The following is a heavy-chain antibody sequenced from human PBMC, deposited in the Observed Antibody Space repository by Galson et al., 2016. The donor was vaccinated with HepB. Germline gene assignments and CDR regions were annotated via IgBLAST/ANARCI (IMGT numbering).Heavy chain of an antibody. Sequence: SLRLSCAASGFTFSSYGMHWVRQPPGKGLEWVAVIWHDGNNKYYGDSVKGRFPISRDNSKNTVNLQMNYLRAEDTAVYYCVRDIYYDYSWGTYRYPIYGLDVWGKGTTVTVSS. J-gene: IGHJ6*04. D-gene: IGHD3-16*02. CDR3: VRDIYYDYSWGTYRYPIYGLDV. CDR1: GFTFSSYG. CDR2: IWHDGNNK. V-gene: IGHV3-33*01.